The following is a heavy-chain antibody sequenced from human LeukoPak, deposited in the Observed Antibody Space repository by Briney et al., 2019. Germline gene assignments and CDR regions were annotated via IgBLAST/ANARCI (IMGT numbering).Heavy chain of an antibody. V-gene: IGHV3-66*01. CDR3: ARDGTSGSYGHDAFDI. CDR2: IYSGGST. D-gene: IGHD1-26*01. J-gene: IGHJ3*02. Sequence: GGSLRLSCAASGFTVSSNYMSWVRQAPGKGLEWVSVIYSGGSTYYADSVKGRFTISRDNSKNTLYLQMNSLRAEDTAVYYCARDGTSGSYGHDAFDIWGQGTMVTVSS. CDR1: GFTVSSNY.